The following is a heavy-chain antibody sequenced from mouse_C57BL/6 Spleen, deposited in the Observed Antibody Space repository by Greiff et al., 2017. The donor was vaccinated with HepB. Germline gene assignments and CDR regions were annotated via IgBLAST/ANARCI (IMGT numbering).Heavy chain of an antibody. Sequence: DVQLQESGPGLVKPSQSLSLTCSVTGYSITSGYYWNWIRQFPGNKLEWMGYISYDGSNNYNPSLKNRISITRDTSKNQFFLKLNSVTTADTATYYCARDEIRNAMDYWGQGTSVTVSS. V-gene: IGHV3-6*01. J-gene: IGHJ4*01. D-gene: IGHD2-4*01. CDR2: ISYDGSN. CDR3: ARDEIRNAMDY. CDR1: GYSITSGYY.